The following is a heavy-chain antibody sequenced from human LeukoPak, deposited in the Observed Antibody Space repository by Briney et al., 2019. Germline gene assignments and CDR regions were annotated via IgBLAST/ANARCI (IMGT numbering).Heavy chain of an antibody. V-gene: IGHV3-21*01. Sequence: NPGGSLRLSCAASGFTFSSYGMHWVRQAPGKGLEWVSSISSSSSYIYYADSVKGRFTISRDNAKNSLYLQMNSLRAEDTAVYYCARDWEYSGYEAGGDAFDIWGQGTMVTVSS. J-gene: IGHJ3*02. D-gene: IGHD5-12*01. CDR3: ARDWEYSGYEAGGDAFDI. CDR1: GFTFSSYG. CDR2: ISSSSSYI.